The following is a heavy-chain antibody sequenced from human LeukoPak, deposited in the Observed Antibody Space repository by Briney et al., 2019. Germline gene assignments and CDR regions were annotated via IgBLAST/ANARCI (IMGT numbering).Heavy chain of an antibody. V-gene: IGHV3-30-3*01. J-gene: IGHJ4*02. CDR3: VRGKIRNSYGRSDY. Sequence: PGGSLRLSCVASGFTFSSYAMHWVRQAPGKGLEWVAVISDDGTKEYYADSVKGRFTISRDNSRNTVYTSKSTLFLQMNTQRTEDTAVYYGVRGKIRNSYGRSDYWGQGILVTVSS. D-gene: IGHD5-18*01. CDR2: ISDDGTKE. CDR1: GFTFSSYA.